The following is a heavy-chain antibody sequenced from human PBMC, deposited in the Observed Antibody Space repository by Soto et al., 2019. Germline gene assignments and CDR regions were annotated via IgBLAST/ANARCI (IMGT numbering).Heavy chain of an antibody. CDR1: GYTFTSYA. V-gene: IGHV1-3*01. J-gene: IGHJ6*02. Sequence: QVQLVQSGAEVKKPGASVKVSCKASGYTFTSYAVHWVRQSPGQRLEWMGWINAGNGNTKYPQKLQGRVTITRDTSASTAYMELSSLRSEDTAVYYCARPLAASLGLDYGMDVWGQGTTVSGSS. CDR3: ARPLAASLGLDYGMDV. D-gene: IGHD6-25*01. CDR2: INAGNGNT.